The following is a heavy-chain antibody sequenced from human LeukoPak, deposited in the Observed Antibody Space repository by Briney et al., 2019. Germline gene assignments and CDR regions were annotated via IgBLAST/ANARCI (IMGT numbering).Heavy chain of an antibody. CDR2: ISGNGGST. D-gene: IGHD6-13*01. Sequence: GGSLRLSCATSQFNFNKFGMTWVRQAPGKGLEWVSSISGNGGSTQYADSVQGRFAISRDNSKNTLYLQMNSLRAEDTAVYYCAKARDPNTRFGHGTFDYWGQGTLVTVSS. CDR1: QFNFNKFG. J-gene: IGHJ4*02. V-gene: IGHV3-23*01. CDR3: AKARDPNTRFGHGTFDY.